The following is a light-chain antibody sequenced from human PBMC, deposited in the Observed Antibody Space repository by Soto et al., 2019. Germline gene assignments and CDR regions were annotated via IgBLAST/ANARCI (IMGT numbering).Light chain of an antibody. J-gene: IGKJ5*01. CDR3: QQSYSTPRA. Sequence: DIQMTQSPSSLSASVGDRVTITCQASQDISNYLNWYQQKPGRAPKLLIYAASSLQSGVPSRFSGSGSGTDFILTISSLQPEDFATYYCQQSYSTPRAFGQGTRLEIK. V-gene: IGKV1-39*01. CDR1: QDISNY. CDR2: AAS.